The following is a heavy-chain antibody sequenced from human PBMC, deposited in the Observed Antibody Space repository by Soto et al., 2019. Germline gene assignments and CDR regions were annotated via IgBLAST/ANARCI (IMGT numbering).Heavy chain of an antibody. V-gene: IGHV1-18*01. CDR2: ISAYNGNT. CDR3: AREASYRQPTPFDY. CDR1: GYTFTSYG. Sequence: VKVSCKASGYTFTSYGISWVRQAPGQGLEWMGWISAYNGNTNYAQKLQGRVTMTTDTSTSTAYMELRSLRSDDTAVYYCAREASYRQPTPFDYWGQGTLVTVSS. D-gene: IGHD3-16*01. J-gene: IGHJ4*02.